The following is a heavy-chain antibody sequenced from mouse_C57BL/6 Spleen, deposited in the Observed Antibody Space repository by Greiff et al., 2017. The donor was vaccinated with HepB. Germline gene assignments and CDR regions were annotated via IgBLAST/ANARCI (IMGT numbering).Heavy chain of an antibody. CDR3: ARSGAIDRRDWYFDV. CDR1: GYAFSSYW. D-gene: IGHD3-1*01. CDR2: IYPGDGDT. Sequence: QVQLQQSGAELVKPGASVKISCKASGYAFSSYWMNWVKQRPGKGLEWIGQIYPGDGDTNYNGKFKGKATLTADKSSSTAYMQLSSLTSEDSAVYFCARSGAIDRRDWYFDVWGTGTTVTVSS. V-gene: IGHV1-80*01. J-gene: IGHJ1*03.